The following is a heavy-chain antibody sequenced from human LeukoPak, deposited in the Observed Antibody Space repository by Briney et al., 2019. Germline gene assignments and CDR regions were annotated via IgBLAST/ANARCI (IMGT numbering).Heavy chain of an antibody. CDR1: GGSISSYY. D-gene: IGHD3-16*02. CDR3: ARHSDGDRYHFDY. V-gene: IGHV4-59*08. J-gene: IGHJ4*02. Sequence: SETLSLTCTVSGGSISSYYWSWIRQPPGKGLEWIGYIYYSGSTNHNPSLKSRVTISVDTSKNQFSLKLSSVTAADTAVYYCARHSDGDRYHFDYWGQGTLVTVSS. CDR2: IYYSGST.